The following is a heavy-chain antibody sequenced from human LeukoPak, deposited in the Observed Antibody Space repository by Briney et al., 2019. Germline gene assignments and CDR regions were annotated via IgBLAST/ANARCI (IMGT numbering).Heavy chain of an antibody. J-gene: IGHJ4*02. CDR3: ARDSPRYYGSGSYYFDY. CDR1: GFTFSNAW. CDR2: IKQDGSEK. V-gene: IGHV3-7*01. Sequence: GGSLRLSCAASGFTFSNAWMSWVRQAPGKGLEWVANIKQDGSEKYYVDSVKGRFTISRDNAKNSLYLQMNSLRAEDTAVYYCARDSPRYYGSGSYYFDYWGQGTLVTVSS. D-gene: IGHD3-10*01.